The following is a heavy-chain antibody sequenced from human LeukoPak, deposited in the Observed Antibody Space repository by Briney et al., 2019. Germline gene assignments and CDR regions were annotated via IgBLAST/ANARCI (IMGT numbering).Heavy chain of an antibody. V-gene: IGHV4-39*07. CDR1: GGSISSSSYY. Sequence: SETLSLTCTVSGGSISSSSYYWGWIRQPPGKGLEWIGSIYHSGSTYYNPSLKSRVTISVDTSKNQFSLKLSSVTAADTAVYYCARSRGYSYGTTFLDYWGQGTLVTVSS. CDR3: ARSRGYSYGTTFLDY. D-gene: IGHD5-18*01. J-gene: IGHJ4*02. CDR2: IYHSGST.